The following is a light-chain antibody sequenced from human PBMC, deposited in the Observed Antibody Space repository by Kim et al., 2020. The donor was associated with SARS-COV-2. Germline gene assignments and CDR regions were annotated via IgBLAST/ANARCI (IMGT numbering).Light chain of an antibody. V-gene: IGLV3-21*04. Sequence: APGKTAKITCGGNNIGTKSVHWYQQKPGQAPVMVIFYDTDRPSGIPERVSGPNSGNTATLTISRAEAGDEADYYCQVWDSSSDHPVFGGGTQLTVL. CDR1: NIGTKS. J-gene: IGLJ3*02. CDR3: QVWDSSSDHPV. CDR2: YDT.